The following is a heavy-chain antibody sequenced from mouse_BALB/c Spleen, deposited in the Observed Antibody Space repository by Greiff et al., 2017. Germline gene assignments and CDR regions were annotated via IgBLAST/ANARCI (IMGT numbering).Heavy chain of an antibody. J-gene: IGHJ2*01. CDR1: GYSITSGYY. Sequence: EVKLMESGPGLVKPSQSLSLTCSVTGYSITSGYYWNWIRQFPGNILEWMGDISYDGSNNYNPSLNNRITITRDTSKNQFFLKLNSVTTEDTATYYCAREIYYWNYFDYWGQGTTLTVSS. D-gene: IGHD2-1*01. CDR2: ISYDGSN. V-gene: IGHV3-6*02. CDR3: AREIYYWNYFDY.